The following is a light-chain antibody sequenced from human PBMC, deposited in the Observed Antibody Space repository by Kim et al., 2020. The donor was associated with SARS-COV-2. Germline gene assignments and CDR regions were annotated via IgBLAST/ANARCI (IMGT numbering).Light chain of an antibody. V-gene: IGKV1-27*01. CDR1: QAISHY. CDR3: QKYNSVPYT. Sequence: SASVGDRVTLTCRASQAISHYLAWYQQKPGKVPELLIYAASTLRSGVPSRFSGSGSRTDFTLTITGLQPEDVATYYCQKYNSVPYTFGQGTKLEI. CDR2: AAS. J-gene: IGKJ2*01.